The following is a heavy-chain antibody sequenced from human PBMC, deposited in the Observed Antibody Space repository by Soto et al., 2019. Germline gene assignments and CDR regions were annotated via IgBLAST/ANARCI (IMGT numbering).Heavy chain of an antibody. CDR3: AKDSWEQWPV. CDR1: GFTFSSYG. V-gene: IGHV3-30*18. D-gene: IGHD6-19*01. Sequence: GGSLRLSCAASGFTFSSYGMHWVRQAPGKGLEWVAVISYDGSNKYYADSVKGRFTISRDNSKNTLYLQMNSPRAEDTAVYYCAKDSWEQWPVWGQGTMVTVSS. J-gene: IGHJ3*01. CDR2: ISYDGSNK.